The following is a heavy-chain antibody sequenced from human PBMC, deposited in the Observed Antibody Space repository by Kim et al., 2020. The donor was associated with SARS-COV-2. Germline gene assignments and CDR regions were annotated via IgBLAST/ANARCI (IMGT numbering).Heavy chain of an antibody. D-gene: IGHD3-3*01. V-gene: IGHV3-33*06. CDR3: AKDFGISYYYYGMDV. J-gene: IGHJ6*02. Sequence: DSVTGRFTISRDHYKTTLYLQMNSLRAEDTAVYYCAKDFGISYYYYGMDVWGQGTTVTVSS.